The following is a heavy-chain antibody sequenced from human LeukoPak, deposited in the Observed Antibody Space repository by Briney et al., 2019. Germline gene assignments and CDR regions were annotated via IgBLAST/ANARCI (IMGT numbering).Heavy chain of an antibody. J-gene: IGHJ6*02. Sequence: GGSLRLSCAASGFTFSSYAMHWVRQAPGKGLEWVAVISYDGSNKYYADSVKGRFTISRDNSKNTLYLQMNSLRAEDTAVYYCAREGDCRGGSCYWGPYYYYYGMDVWGQGTTVTVSS. CDR1: GFTFSSYA. D-gene: IGHD2-15*01. CDR3: AREGDCRGGSCYWGPYYYYYGMDV. CDR2: ISYDGSNK. V-gene: IGHV3-30-3*01.